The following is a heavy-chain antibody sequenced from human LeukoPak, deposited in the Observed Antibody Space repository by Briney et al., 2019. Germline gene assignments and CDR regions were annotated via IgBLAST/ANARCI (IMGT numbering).Heavy chain of an antibody. Sequence: GGSLRLSCAASGFTFSSHSMNWVRQAPGKGLEWVSSISSSSSYIYYADSVKGRFTISRDNAKNSLYLQMNSLRAEDTAVYYCARQYYDILTGYYKPGDYFDYWGQGTLVTVSS. CDR1: GFTFSSHS. CDR2: ISSSSSYI. D-gene: IGHD3-9*01. J-gene: IGHJ4*02. V-gene: IGHV3-21*01. CDR3: ARQYYDILTGYYKPGDYFDY.